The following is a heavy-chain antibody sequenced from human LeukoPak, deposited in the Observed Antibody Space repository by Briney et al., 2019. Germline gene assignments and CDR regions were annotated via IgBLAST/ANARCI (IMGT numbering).Heavy chain of an antibody. CDR1: GFTFTSSA. CDR3: AAGTRYFDWLPHYYYYGMDV. Sequence: SVKVSCKASGFTFTSSAVQWVRQARGQRLEWIGWIVVGRGNTNYAQKFQERVTITRDMSTSTAYMELSSLRSEDTAVYYCAAGTRYFDWLPHYYYYGMDVWGKGTTVTVSS. V-gene: IGHV1-58*01. J-gene: IGHJ6*04. D-gene: IGHD3-9*01. CDR2: IVVGRGNT.